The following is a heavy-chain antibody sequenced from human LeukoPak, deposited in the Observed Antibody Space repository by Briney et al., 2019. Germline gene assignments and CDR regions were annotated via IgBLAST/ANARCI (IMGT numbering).Heavy chain of an antibody. CDR2: INHNGNVN. D-gene: IGHD3-10*01. CDR1: GFTFSSYW. CDR3: ARPHYGYAFDI. J-gene: IGHJ3*02. V-gene: IGHV3-7*01. Sequence: GGSLRLSCAASGFTFSSYWMNWARQAPGKGLEWVASINHNGNVNYYVDSVKGRFTISRDNSKNTLYLQMNSLRAEDTAVYYCARPHYGYAFDIWGQGTMVTVSS.